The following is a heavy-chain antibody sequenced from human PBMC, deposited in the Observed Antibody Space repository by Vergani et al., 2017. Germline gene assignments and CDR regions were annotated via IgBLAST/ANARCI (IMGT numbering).Heavy chain of an antibody. J-gene: IGHJ6*02. CDR3: ARAGLRVAGKDYYYGMDV. Sequence: QVQLVQSGAEVKKPGSSVKVSCKASGGTFGSYAISWVRQAPGQGLEWMGGIIPIFGTANYAQKFQGRVTITADESTSTAYMVLSSLRSEDTAVYYCARAGLRVAGKDYYYGMDVWGQGTTVTVSS. V-gene: IGHV1-69*01. D-gene: IGHD6-19*01. CDR1: GGTFGSYA. CDR2: IIPIFGTA.